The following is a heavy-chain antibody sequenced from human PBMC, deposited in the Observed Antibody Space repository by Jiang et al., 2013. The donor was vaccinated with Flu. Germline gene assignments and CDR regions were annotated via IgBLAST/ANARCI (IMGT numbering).Heavy chain of an antibody. J-gene: IGHJ6*02. CDR2: ITGRGDRA. D-gene: IGHD1-1*01. CDR1: KFTFSTYA. CDR3: AKENDTYYYGMDV. Sequence: VQLVESGGGFIQPGGSLRLSCAASKFTFSTYAMSWVRQAPGKGLEWVSVITGRGDRAYYADSVKGRFTISRDNSKNTLYLQMHSLRAEDTAVYYCAKENDTYYYGMDVWGQGTTVTVSS. V-gene: IGHV3-23*04.